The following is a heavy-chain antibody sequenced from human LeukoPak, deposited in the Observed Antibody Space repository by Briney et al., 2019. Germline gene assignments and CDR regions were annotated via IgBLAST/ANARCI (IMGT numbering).Heavy chain of an antibody. V-gene: IGHV3-23*01. J-gene: IGHJ4*02. CDR3: AKESTTTGYIDY. CDR2: ISSAGGSK. Sequence: GGSLRLSCEASGFTFSTYWVTWVRQAPGKGLEWVSPISSAGGSKYHTDSVKGRFTISRDNSKNMLYLQMNSLRAEDTAVYYCAKESTTTGYIDYWAQGTLVTVSS. D-gene: IGHD5-24*01. CDR1: GFTFSTYW.